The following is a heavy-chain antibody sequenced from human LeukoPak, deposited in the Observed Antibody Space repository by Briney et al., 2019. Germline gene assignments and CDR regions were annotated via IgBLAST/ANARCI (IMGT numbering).Heavy chain of an antibody. CDR2: IYYSGST. CDR1: GGSISSYY. J-gene: IGHJ4*02. V-gene: IGHV4-59*08. CDR3: ARLKVVWYYFDY. Sequence: SGTLSLTCTVSGGSISSYYWSWIRQPPGKGLEWIGYIYYSGSTNYNPSLKSRVTISVDTPKNQFSLKLSSVTAADTAVYYCARLKVVWYYFDYWGQGTLVTVSS. D-gene: IGHD2-8*02.